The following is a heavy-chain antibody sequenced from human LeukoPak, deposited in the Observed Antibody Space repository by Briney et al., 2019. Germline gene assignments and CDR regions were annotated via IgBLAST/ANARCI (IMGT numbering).Heavy chain of an antibody. V-gene: IGHV3-30*18. CDR1: GFTFSSYG. CDR3: AKVDPVVVGSY. D-gene: IGHD2-15*01. J-gene: IGHJ4*02. Sequence: PGGSLRLSCAASGFTFSSYGMRWVRQAPGKGLEWVAVISYDGSNKYYADSVKGRFTISRDNSKNTLYLQMNSLRAEDTAVYYCAKVDPVVVGSYWGQGTLVTVSS. CDR2: ISYDGSNK.